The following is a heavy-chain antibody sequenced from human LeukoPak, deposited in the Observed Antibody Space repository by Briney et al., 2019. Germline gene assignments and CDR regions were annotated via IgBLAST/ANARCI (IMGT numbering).Heavy chain of an antibody. CDR1: GFTFSSYS. CDR3: AREASDYGGND. Sequence: GGSLRLSCAASGFTFSSYSMNWVRQAPGKGLEWVSSISSSSYIYYADSVKGRFTISRDNAKNSLYLQMNSLRAEDTAVYYCAREASDYGGNDWGQGTLVTVSS. CDR2: ISSSSYI. D-gene: IGHD4-23*01. V-gene: IGHV3-21*01. J-gene: IGHJ4*02.